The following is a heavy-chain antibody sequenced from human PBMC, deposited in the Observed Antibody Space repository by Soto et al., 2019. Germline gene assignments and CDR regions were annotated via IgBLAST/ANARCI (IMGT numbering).Heavy chain of an antibody. CDR2: IYHSAST. CDR1: GDPMMTYY. Sequence: SEPRSLTCTVSGDPMMTYYWSWIRQPPGKGLEWIGYIYHSASTNYNPSLESRVTISIDTAKKQFSLKMSSVTAADTAVYYWVKVGQESRNYFYYGMDVWGKGITV. CDR3: VKVGQESRNYFYYGMDV. J-gene: IGHJ6*04. V-gene: IGHV4-59*01.